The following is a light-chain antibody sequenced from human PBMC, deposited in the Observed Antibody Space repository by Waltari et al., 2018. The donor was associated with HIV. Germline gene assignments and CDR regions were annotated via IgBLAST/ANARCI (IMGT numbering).Light chain of an antibody. CDR3: LQTSQFPYT. J-gene: IGKJ2*01. CDR2: KVV. V-gene: IGKV2-24*01. Sequence: DIVLTQTPLSLPVTLGQPASISCRSSQTLVHDDGRTYLSWLHQRPGQPPRLLIYKVVDRFSGVPDRFSGSGAKTEFTLKITSVEADDVGVFYCLQTSQFPYTFGQGTNLEI. CDR1: QTLVHDDGRTY.